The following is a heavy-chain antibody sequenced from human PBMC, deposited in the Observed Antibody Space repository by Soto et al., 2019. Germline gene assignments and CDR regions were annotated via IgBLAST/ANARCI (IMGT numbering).Heavy chain of an antibody. CDR1: GFTFSSYG. CDR3: AKRPVVAAPFDY. J-gene: IGHJ4*02. V-gene: IGHV3-30*18. CDR2: ISYDGSNK. Sequence: QVQLVESGGGVVQPGRSLRLSCAASGFTFSSYGMHRVRQAPGKGLEWVAVISYDGSNKYYADSVKGRFTISRDNSKNTLYLQMNSLRAEDTAVYYCAKRPVVAAPFDYWGQGTLVTVSS. D-gene: IGHD2-15*01.